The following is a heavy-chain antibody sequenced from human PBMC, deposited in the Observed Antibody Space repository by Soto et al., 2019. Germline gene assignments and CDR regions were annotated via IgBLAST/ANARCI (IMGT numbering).Heavy chain of an antibody. CDR2: ITDDGVGT. CDR1: GFPFSGYA. D-gene: IGHD3-10*01. CDR3: AKFKAGTYEKYHFDY. V-gene: IGHV3-23*01. J-gene: IGHJ4*02. Sequence: EVQLLESGGGLVQPGGSLRLSCAASGFPFSGYAMSWVRQASGKGLEWVAGITDDGVGTYYADSVKGRFSISRDNSKNTLYLQMNGLRAEDTALYYCAKFKAGTYEKYHFDYWGQGTLVTVSS.